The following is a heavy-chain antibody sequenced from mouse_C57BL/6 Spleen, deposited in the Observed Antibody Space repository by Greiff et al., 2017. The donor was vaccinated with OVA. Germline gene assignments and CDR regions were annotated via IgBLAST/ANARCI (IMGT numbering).Heavy chain of an antibody. CDR3: ARDGPPDFFDY. CDR1: GYSITSGYY. J-gene: IGHJ2*01. V-gene: IGHV3-6*01. CDR2: ISYDGSN. Sequence: EVKLQQSGPGLVKPSQSLSLTCSVTGYSITSGYYWNWIRQFPGNKLEWMGYISYDGSNNYNPSLKNRISITRDTSKNQFFLKLNSVTTEDTATYYCARDGPPDFFDYWGQGTTLTVSS.